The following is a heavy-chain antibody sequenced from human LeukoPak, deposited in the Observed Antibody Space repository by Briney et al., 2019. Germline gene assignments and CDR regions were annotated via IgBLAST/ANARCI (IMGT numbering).Heavy chain of an antibody. D-gene: IGHD6-19*01. J-gene: IGHJ6*03. Sequence: KPSETLSLTCTVSRGSISSYYWTWIRQPPGKGLEWIGYIYYSGSTNYNPSLKSRVTISVDTSKNQFSLKLSSVTAADTAVYYCARGKAVAGTSAKYYYYYYMDVWGKGTTVTVSS. V-gene: IGHV4-59*12. CDR3: ARGKAVAGTSAKYYYYYYMDV. CDR1: RGSISSYY. CDR2: IYYSGST.